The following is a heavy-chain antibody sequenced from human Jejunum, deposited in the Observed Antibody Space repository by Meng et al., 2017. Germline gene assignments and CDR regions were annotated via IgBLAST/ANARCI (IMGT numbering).Heavy chain of an antibody. CDR2: LTTTTA. Sequence: GEFLKTSCAASGFTFSDYSLSWVRQAPGKGLEWVSSLTTTTAYYAETVKGRFTIARDNSRRTLYLQMNSLRAEDTTIYYCAKDRKPDGLWPIDYWGQGTVVTVSS. V-gene: IGHV3-23*01. CDR1: GFTFSDYS. CDR3: AKDRKPDGLWPIDY. D-gene: IGHD4-17*01. J-gene: IGHJ4*02.